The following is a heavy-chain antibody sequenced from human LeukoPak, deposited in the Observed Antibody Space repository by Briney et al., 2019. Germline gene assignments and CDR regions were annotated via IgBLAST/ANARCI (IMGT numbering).Heavy chain of an antibody. CDR1: GGSFSGYY. CDR2: INHSGST. D-gene: IGHD3-3*01. CDR3: ASSYYDFWSGSDAFDI. V-gene: IGHV4-34*01. Sequence: SETLSLTCAVYGGSFSGYYWSWIRQPPGKGLEWIGEINHSGSTNYNPSLKSRVTISVDTSKNQFSLKLSSVTAADTAVYYCASSYYDFWSGSDAFDIWGQGTMVTVSS. J-gene: IGHJ3*02.